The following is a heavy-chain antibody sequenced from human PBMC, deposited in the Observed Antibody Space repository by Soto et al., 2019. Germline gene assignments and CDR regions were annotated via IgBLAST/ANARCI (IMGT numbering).Heavy chain of an antibody. V-gene: IGHV3-48*03. CDR1: GFTFSSYE. CDR2: ISSSGSTI. CDR3: ASPLSSTSYYYYYGMDV. J-gene: IGHJ6*02. Sequence: PGGSLRLSCAASGFTFSSYEMNWVRQAPGKGLEWVSYISSSGSTIYYADSVKGRFTISRDNAKNSLYLQMNSLRAEDTAVYYCASPLSSTSYYYYYGMDVWGQGTTVTVSS. D-gene: IGHD2-2*01.